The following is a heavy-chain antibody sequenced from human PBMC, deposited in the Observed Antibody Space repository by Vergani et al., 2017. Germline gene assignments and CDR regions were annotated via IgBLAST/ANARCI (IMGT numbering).Heavy chain of an antibody. D-gene: IGHD4-11*01. V-gene: IGHV4-59*11. CDR1: FDSIRNLY. CDR3: ASDTHSRQRADR. CDR2: IHYSENT. J-gene: IGHJ4*03. Sequence: QLQLQESGPGLVKSSETLSLTCSVSFDSIRNLYCNWIRQPPGKGLEWIGSIHYSENTNYNPSLKTRATISVATSKNQFSLTLTSVAAAVTAVYYCASDTHSRQRADRWGQGILVTVTS.